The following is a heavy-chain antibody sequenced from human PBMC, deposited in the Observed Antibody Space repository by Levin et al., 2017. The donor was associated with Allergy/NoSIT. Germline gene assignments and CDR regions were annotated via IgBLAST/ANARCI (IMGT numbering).Heavy chain of an antibody. D-gene: IGHD3-10*01. CDR3: AKVPGSGSYYGGYYYHGMDV. CDR2: ISGSGVNV. Sequence: GGSLRLSCAASGFTFSTYGMSWVRQAPGKGLEWVSGISGSGVNVFYADSVKGRFTISRDNSKNTLDLQMKSLRGEDTAVYYCAKVPGSGSYYGGYYYHGMDVWGQGTTVTVS. CDR1: GFTFSTYG. J-gene: IGHJ6*02. V-gene: IGHV3-23*01.